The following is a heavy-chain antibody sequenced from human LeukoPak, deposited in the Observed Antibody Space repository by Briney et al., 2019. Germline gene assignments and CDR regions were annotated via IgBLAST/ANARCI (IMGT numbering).Heavy chain of an antibody. Sequence: GGSLRLPCAASGFTFSSYAMSWVRQAPGKGLEWVSAISGSGGSTYYADSVKGRFTISRDNSKNTLYLQMNSLRAEDTAVYYCATHYDYVWGSPWYFDYWGQGTLVTVSS. J-gene: IGHJ4*02. V-gene: IGHV3-23*01. CDR1: GFTFSSYA. D-gene: IGHD3-16*01. CDR3: ATHYDYVWGSPWYFDY. CDR2: ISGSGGST.